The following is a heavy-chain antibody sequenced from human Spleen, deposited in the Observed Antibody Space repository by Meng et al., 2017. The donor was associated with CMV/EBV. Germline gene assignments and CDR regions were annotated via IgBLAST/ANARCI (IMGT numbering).Heavy chain of an antibody. V-gene: IGHV3-11*04. CDR2: ISKNGETR. D-gene: IGHD4-17*01. CDR1: GFSFSDYY. J-gene: IGHJ4*02. CDR3: ARVDGLTVTTDFDY. Sequence: GGSLRLSCAASGFSFSDYYMTWIRRAPGKGLEWVSYISKNGETRYYADSVKGRFTISRDNAKNSLYLQINGLRAEDTAIYYCARVDGLTVTTDFDYWGQGTLVTVSS.